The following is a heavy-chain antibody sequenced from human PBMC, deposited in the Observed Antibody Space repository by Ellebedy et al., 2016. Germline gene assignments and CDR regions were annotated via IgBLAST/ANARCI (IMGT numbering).Heavy chain of an antibody. V-gene: IGHV3-53*01. CDR3: ARNPGDRYSCGY. D-gene: IGHD2-21*02. Sequence: GESLKISXAASGFTVGNNYMIWVRQAPGKGLEWVSLFYSGGSTYYADSVKGRFTISRDNSKNTLYLQMTSLRAEDTAVYYCARNPGDRYSCGYWGQGTLVTVSS. J-gene: IGHJ4*02. CDR2: FYSGGST. CDR1: GFTVGNNY.